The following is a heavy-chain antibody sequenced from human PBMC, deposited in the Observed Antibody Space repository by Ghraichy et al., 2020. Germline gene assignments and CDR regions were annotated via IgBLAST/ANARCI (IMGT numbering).Heavy chain of an antibody. Sequence: SETLSLTCTVSGGSMSGYFWSWIRQSPGKGLQWIGYIYYSGSTNYNPSLRSRVTMSVDTSKNQFSLKLSSVTAADTAVYYCARRGYYDRSNSFDLWGRGILVSVAS. CDR1: GGSMSGYF. D-gene: IGHD3-22*01. V-gene: IGHV4-59*01. CDR2: IYYSGST. CDR3: ARRGYYDRSNSFDL. J-gene: IGHJ2*01.